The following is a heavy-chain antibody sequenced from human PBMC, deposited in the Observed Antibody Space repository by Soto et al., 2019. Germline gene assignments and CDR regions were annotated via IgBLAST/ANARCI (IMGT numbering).Heavy chain of an antibody. D-gene: IGHD6-13*01. CDR1: GGSFSGYR. J-gene: IGHJ4*02. CDR3: ARESTYSGSPNY. Sequence: SETLSLTCAVYGGSFSGYRWSWIRQPPGKGLEWIGEINHSGSTNYNPSLKSRVTISVDTSKNQFSLKLSSVTAADTAVYYCARESTYSGSPNYWGQGTLVTVSS. V-gene: IGHV4-34*01. CDR2: INHSGST.